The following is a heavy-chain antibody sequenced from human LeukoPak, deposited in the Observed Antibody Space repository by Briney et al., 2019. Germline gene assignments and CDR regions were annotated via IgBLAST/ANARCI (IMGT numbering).Heavy chain of an antibody. V-gene: IGHV3-30*02. CDR3: AKDPRVIVVVPAATIDY. CDR1: GFTFSSYG. CDR2: IRYDGSNK. D-gene: IGHD2-2*01. J-gene: IGHJ4*02. Sequence: GGSLRLSCAASGFTFSSYGMHWVRQAPGKGLEWVAFIRYDGSNKYYADSVKGRFTISRDNSKNTLCLQMNSLRAEDTAVYYCAKDPRVIVVVPAATIDYWGQGTLVTVSS.